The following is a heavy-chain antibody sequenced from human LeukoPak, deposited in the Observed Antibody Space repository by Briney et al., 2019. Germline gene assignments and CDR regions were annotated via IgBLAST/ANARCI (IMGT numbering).Heavy chain of an antibody. D-gene: IGHD1-26*01. CDR3: AKGHLVGATFNWFDP. J-gene: IGHJ5*02. CDR1: GFTFSSYS. V-gene: IGHV3-21*04. Sequence: GGSLRLSCAASGFTFSSYSMNWVRQAPGKGLEWVSSISSSSSYIYYADSVKGRFTISRDNAKNSLYLQMNSLRAEDTAVYYCAKGHLVGATFNWFDPWGQGTLVTVSS. CDR2: ISSSSSYI.